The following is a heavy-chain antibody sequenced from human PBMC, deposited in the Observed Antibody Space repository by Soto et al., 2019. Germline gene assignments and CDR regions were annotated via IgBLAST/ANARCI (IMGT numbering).Heavy chain of an antibody. CDR2: IHYSGST. CDR3: TRGGDACKNGH. V-gene: IGHV4-61*01. D-gene: IGHD2-21*01. J-gene: IGHJ4*02. Sequence: QVQLQESGPGLVKPSETLSLTCTVPGGSVHIGTYYWSWIRQPPRKGLEWIGFIHYSGSTDYDPSLERRVTVAVDTSKNQFSLKLTSVNAADPAVYYCTRGGDACKNGHWGQGTLVTVSS. CDR1: GGSVHIGTYY.